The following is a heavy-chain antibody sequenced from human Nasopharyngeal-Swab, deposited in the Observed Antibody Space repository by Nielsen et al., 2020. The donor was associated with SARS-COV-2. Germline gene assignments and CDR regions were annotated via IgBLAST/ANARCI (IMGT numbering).Heavy chain of an antibody. CDR1: GFTFSSYA. Sequence: GGSLRLSCAASGFTFSSYAMSWVRQAPGKGLEWVSAISGSGGSTYYADSVKGRFTISRDNSKNTLYLQMNSLRAEDTDVYYCAKDTALYLAFDIWGQGTMVTVS. D-gene: IGHD3-9*01. J-gene: IGHJ3*02. V-gene: IGHV3-23*01. CDR2: ISGSGGST. CDR3: AKDTALYLAFDI.